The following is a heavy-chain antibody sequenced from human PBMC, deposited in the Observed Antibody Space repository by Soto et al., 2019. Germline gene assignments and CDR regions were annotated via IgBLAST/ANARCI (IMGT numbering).Heavy chain of an antibody. V-gene: IGHV1-18*04. D-gene: IGHD3-22*01. CDR2: ISAYNGNT. CDR1: GYTFTSYG. Sequence: SVKVSCKASGYTFTSYGISWVRQAPGQGLEWMGWISAYNGNTNYAQKLQGRVTMTTDASTSTAYMELRSLRSDDTAVYYCARVSLTLTYYYDSSGYYYIDYWGQGTLVTVSS. J-gene: IGHJ4*02. CDR3: ARVSLTLTYYYDSSGYYYIDY.